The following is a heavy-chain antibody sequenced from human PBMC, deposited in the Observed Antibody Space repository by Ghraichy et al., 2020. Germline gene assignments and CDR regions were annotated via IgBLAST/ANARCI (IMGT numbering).Heavy chain of an antibody. D-gene: IGHD3-3*01. CDR3: ARVLWSGQDYGMDV. CDR1: GGTFSSYA. Sequence: SVKVSCKASGGTFSSYAISWVRQAPGQGLEWMGGIIPIFGIANYAQKFQGRVTITADKSTSTAYMELSSLRSEDTAVYYCARVLWSGQDYGMDVWGQGTTVTVSS. CDR2: IIPIFGIA. J-gene: IGHJ6*02. V-gene: IGHV1-69*10.